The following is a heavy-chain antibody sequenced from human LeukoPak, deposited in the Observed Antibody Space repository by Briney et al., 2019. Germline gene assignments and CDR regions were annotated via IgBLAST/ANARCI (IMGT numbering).Heavy chain of an antibody. CDR2: MNPNSGNT. CDR1: GYTFTRYD. Sequence: ASVKVSCKASGYTFTRYDINWVRQATAQGLEWMGWMNPNSGNTGYEQKFQGRVTMTRNTSISTAYMELTSLRSEDTAVYYCARGPVLYSSVMFDYWGQGTLVTVSS. CDR3: ARGPVLYSSVMFDY. J-gene: IGHJ4*02. V-gene: IGHV1-8*01. D-gene: IGHD6-19*01.